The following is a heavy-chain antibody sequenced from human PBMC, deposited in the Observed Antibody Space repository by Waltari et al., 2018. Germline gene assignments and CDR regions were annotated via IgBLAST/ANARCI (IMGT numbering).Heavy chain of an antibody. CDR3: ARHVKGGGGGGYIEH. V-gene: IGHV5-51*01. J-gene: IGHJ1*01. D-gene: IGHD5-12*01. CDR1: GTNFDSYW. Sequence: EVELVQSGAEVKTPGVSLRIPCKGSGTNFDSYWFGWVRQKPGRGLEWLGIIYPSDSDTRYSPYFLGQVTMSVDKSISTVYLQRTSLQVSDSAIYYCARHVKGGGGGGYIEHWGQGTQVTVSS. CDR2: IYPSDSDT.